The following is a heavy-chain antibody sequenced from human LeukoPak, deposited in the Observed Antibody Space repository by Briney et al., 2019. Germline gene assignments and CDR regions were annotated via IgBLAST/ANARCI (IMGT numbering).Heavy chain of an antibody. Sequence: GGSLRLSCAASGFTFNSAWMHWVRQAPGKGLEWVGLIKSKVDGGTTHYGAPVKGRFTISRVDSEDTLYLQMNSLRAEDTAVYYCARDLSPWGYGSGSYGMDVWGQGTTVTVSS. D-gene: IGHD3-10*01. J-gene: IGHJ6*02. CDR2: IKSKVDGGTT. V-gene: IGHV3-15*07. CDR1: GFTFNSAW. CDR3: ARDLSPWGYGSGSYGMDV.